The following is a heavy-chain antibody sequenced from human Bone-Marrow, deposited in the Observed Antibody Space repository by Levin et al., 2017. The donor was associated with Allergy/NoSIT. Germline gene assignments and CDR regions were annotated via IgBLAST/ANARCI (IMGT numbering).Heavy chain of an antibody. CDR2: VDNTGAFT. CDR3: AKDPAAGPPYYCDY. V-gene: IGHV3-23*01. CDR1: GFTFSNYA. Sequence: ETLSLTCAASGFTFSNYAMTWARQAPGKGLEWVSTVDNTGAFTYYADSVKGRFTISRDNSRNTLYLYLDSLIAADTAVYYCAKDPAAGPPYYCDYWGQGTLVTVSS. D-gene: IGHD6-25*01. J-gene: IGHJ4*02.